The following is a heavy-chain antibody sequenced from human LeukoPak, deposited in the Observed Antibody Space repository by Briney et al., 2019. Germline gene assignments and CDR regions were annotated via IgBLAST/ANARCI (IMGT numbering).Heavy chain of an antibody. CDR1: GFTFDDYA. Sequence: GRSLRISCAASGFTFDDYAMHWVRQAPGKGLEWVSGISWNSGSIGYADSVKGRFTISRDNAKNSLYLQMNSLRAEDTALYYCAKSDSSSWYLPFDYWGQGTLVTVSS. J-gene: IGHJ4*02. D-gene: IGHD6-13*01. V-gene: IGHV3-9*01. CDR3: AKSDSSSWYLPFDY. CDR2: ISWNSGSI.